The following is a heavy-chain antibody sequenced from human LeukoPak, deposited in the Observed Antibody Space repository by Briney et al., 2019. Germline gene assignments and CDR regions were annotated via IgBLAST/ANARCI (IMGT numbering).Heavy chain of an antibody. CDR3: ARDRIGTPTPYFDY. D-gene: IGHD2-15*01. J-gene: IGHJ4*02. CDR1: NDSISSYY. V-gene: IGHV4-4*07. Sequence: SETLSLTCTVSNDSISSYYWSWIRQPAGKGLEWIGRIYTTGSTNYNPSLKSRVTMSVDTSKNQFSLKLSSVTAADTAVYYCARDRIGTPTPYFDYRGQGTLVTVSS. CDR2: IYTTGST.